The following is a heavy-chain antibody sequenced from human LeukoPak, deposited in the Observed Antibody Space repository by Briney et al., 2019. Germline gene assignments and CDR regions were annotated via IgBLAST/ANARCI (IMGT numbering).Heavy chain of an antibody. J-gene: IGHJ4*02. CDR2: IIPIFGTA. CDR3: ARTYGSGTYYFDY. CDR1: GGTFSSYA. D-gene: IGHD3-10*01. Sequence: SVKVSCKASGGTFSSYAISWVRQAPGQGLEWMGGIIPIFGTANYAQKFQGRVTITADKSTSTAYMELSSLRSEDTAVYYCARTYGSGTYYFDYWGQGTLVTVSS. V-gene: IGHV1-69*06.